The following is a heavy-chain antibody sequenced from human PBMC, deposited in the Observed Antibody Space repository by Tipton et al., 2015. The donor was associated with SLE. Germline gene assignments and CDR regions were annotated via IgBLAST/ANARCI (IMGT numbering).Heavy chain of an antibody. V-gene: IGHV3-72*01. CDR1: GFTFSSYA. D-gene: IGHD5-24*01. CDR2: AAEKARSYRT. Sequence: SLRLSCAASGFTFSSYAMSWVRQAPGKGLEWLGRAAEKARSYRTEYAASVKGRFTSLRDDSKNSMYLQMDSLRREDTAMYDCTSRRSGNIDYWGQGTLVTVSS. J-gene: IGHJ4*02. CDR3: TSRRSGNIDY.